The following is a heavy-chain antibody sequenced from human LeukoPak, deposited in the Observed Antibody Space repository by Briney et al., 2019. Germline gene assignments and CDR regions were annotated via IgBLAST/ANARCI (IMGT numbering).Heavy chain of an antibody. Sequence: VASVKVSCKASGYTFTSYDINWVRQATGQGLEWMGWMSPNSGNTGYAQKFQGRVTMTRNTSISTAYMELSSLRSEDTAVYYCARYSVLRYFDDDAFDIWGQGTMVTVSS. D-gene: IGHD3-9*01. V-gene: IGHV1-8*01. CDR1: GYTFTSYD. CDR3: ARYSVLRYFDDDAFDI. CDR2: MSPNSGNT. J-gene: IGHJ3*02.